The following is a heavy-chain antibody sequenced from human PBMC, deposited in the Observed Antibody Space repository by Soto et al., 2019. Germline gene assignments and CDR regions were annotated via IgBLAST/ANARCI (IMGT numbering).Heavy chain of an antibody. D-gene: IGHD3-3*01. CDR3: AKEPYSDFWSAYYYFDY. CDR1: GFTFGSHA. V-gene: IGHV3-23*01. CDR2: ISGSGGSA. J-gene: IGHJ4*02. Sequence: EVQLLESGGGLVQPGGSLRLSCAASGFTFGSHAMIWVRQAPGKGLEWVSAISGSGGSAYYADSVKGRFTISRDNSINTLYVQMSSLRAEDTALYYCAKEPYSDFWSAYYYFDYWGQGTLVTVSS.